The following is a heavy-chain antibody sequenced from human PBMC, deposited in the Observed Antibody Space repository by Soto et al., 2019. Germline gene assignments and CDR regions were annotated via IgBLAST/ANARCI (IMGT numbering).Heavy chain of an antibody. Sequence: QPGGSLRLSCAASGFTFSSYWMHWVRQAPGKGLVWVSRINSDGSSTSYADSVKGRFTISRDNAKNTLYLQMNSLRAEDTAVYYCACLRLGEPPPHGMDVWGQGTTVTVSS. V-gene: IGHV3-74*01. CDR1: GFTFSSYW. CDR2: INSDGSST. CDR3: ACLRLGEPPPHGMDV. J-gene: IGHJ6*02. D-gene: IGHD3-16*01.